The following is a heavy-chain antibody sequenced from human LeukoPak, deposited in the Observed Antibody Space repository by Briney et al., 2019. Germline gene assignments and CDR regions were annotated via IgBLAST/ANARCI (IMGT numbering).Heavy chain of an antibody. CDR1: GGSISSYY. Sequence: SETLSLTCTVPGGSISSYYWSWIRQPPGKGLEWIGYIYYSGSTNYNPSLKSRVTISVDTSKNQFSLKLSSVTAADTAVYFFFKQEPAYDILTGPAPFDPWGQGTLVTVSS. D-gene: IGHD3-9*01. V-gene: IGHV4-59*01. CDR3: FKQEPAYDILTGPAPFDP. CDR2: IYYSGST. J-gene: IGHJ5*02.